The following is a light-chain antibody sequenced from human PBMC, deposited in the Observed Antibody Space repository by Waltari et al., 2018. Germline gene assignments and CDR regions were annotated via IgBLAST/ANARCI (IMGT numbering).Light chain of an antibody. J-gene: IGLJ3*02. CDR3: QSYDTTNFWV. Sequence: NFILTQPHSVSASPRKTVTISSTGSGSSIASNYLQWYQQRPGSAPITVIYEDDQRPSGVPDRFSGSIDRSSNSASLTISGLGTEDEADYYCQSYDTTNFWVFGGGTKLTVL. CDR2: EDD. CDR1: GSSIASNY. V-gene: IGLV6-57*02.